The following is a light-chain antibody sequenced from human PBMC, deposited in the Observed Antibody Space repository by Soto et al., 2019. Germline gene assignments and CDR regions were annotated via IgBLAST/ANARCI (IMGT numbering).Light chain of an antibody. CDR3: QQSGNSPPT. Sequence: EIVLTQSPATLSLSPGERATLSCRASQSVSSYLAWYQQKPGQAPRLLIYDASNRATGIPARFSGSGSGTDFTLTISSLEPEDFAVYYCQQSGNSPPTFGQGTKVEIK. V-gene: IGKV3-11*01. CDR1: QSVSSY. CDR2: DAS. J-gene: IGKJ1*01.